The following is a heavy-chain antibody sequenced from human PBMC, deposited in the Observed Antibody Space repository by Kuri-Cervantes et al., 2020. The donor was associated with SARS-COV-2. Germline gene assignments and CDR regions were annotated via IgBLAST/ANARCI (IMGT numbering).Heavy chain of an antibody. D-gene: IGHD2-8*01. CDR3: ARARGYCTNGVCYLWFDP. J-gene: IGHJ5*02. V-gene: IGHV3-7*03. CDR1: GFTFSSYW. Sequence: GGSLKIHCAASGFTFSSYWMGWVRQAPGKGLEWVANIKQDGSGKYYVDSVKCRFTISRDNAKNSLYLQMNSLRAEYTAVYYCARARGYCTNGVCYLWFDPWGQGTLVTVSS. CDR2: IKQDGSGK.